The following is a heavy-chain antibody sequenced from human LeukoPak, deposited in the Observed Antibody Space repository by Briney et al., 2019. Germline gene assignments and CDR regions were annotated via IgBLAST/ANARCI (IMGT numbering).Heavy chain of an antibody. CDR2: ISYDGSNK. J-gene: IGHJ6*02. CDR3: ARDRGSSWLWTYYYYGMDV. CDR1: GFTFSSYA. Sequence: GRSLRLSCAASGFTFSSYAMHWVRQAPGKGLEWVAVISYDGSNKYYADSVKGRFTISRDNSKNTLYLQMDSLRAEDTAVYYCARDRGSSWLWTYYYYGMDVWGQGTTVTVSS. V-gene: IGHV3-30-3*01. D-gene: IGHD6-13*01.